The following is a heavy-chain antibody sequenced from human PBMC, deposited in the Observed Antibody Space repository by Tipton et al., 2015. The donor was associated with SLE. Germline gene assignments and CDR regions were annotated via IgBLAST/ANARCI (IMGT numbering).Heavy chain of an antibody. CDR3: AREPTYSRDWYWGFDY. CDR1: GFTFSIYA. Sequence: SLRLSCAASGFTFSIYAMHWVRQAPGKGLEWVALISYDGSNKYYADSVKGRFTISRDNSKNTLYLQMNSLRAEDTAVYYCAREPTYSRDWYWGFDYWGQGTLVTVSS. J-gene: IGHJ4*02. D-gene: IGHD6-19*01. V-gene: IGHV3-30*04. CDR2: ISYDGSNK.